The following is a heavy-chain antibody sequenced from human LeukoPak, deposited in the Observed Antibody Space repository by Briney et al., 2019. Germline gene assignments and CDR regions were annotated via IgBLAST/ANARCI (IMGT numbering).Heavy chain of an antibody. Sequence: RPSETLSLTCAVYGGSFSGYYWSWIRQPPGKGLEWIGEINYSGSTNYNPSLKSRVTISVDTSKNQFSLKLSSVTAADTAVYYCAGRYYDFWSGPREAFDIWGQGTMVTVSS. CDR1: GGSFSGYY. J-gene: IGHJ3*02. CDR3: AGRYYDFWSGPREAFDI. D-gene: IGHD3-3*01. CDR2: INYSGST. V-gene: IGHV4-34*01.